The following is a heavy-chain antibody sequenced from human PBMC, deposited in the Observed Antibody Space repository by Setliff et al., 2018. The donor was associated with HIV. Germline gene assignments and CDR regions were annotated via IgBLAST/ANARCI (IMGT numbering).Heavy chain of an antibody. Sequence: SETLSLTCAVYGGSFSGYNWSWIRQTPGKGLEWIGEINHSGSTNHNPSLKSRATISVDTSKNQFTLKLSSVTAADTAVYYCARGGGTIIGANFDYWGPGTLVTVS. CDR2: INHSGST. J-gene: IGHJ4*02. CDR3: ARGGGTIIGANFDY. V-gene: IGHV4-34*04. D-gene: IGHD3-3*01. CDR1: GGSFSGYN.